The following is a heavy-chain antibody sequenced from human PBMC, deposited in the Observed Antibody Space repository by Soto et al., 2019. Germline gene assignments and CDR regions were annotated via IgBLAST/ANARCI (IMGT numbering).Heavy chain of an antibody. CDR3: ARVYGWELLRRAFDI. CDR2: INPNSGGT. J-gene: IGHJ3*02. D-gene: IGHD1-26*01. Sequence: QVQLVQSGAEVKKPGASVKVSCKASGYTFTGYYMHWVRQAPGQGLEWMGWINPNSGGTNYAQKFQGRVTMTRDTSISTAYMELSRLRSDDTAVYYCARVYGWELLRRAFDIWGQGTMVTVSS. V-gene: IGHV1-2*02. CDR1: GYTFTGYY.